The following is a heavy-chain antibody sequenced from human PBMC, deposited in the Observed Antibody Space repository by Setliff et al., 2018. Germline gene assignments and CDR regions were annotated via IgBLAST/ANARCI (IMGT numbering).Heavy chain of an antibody. CDR1: GYSFTSYW. CDR2: IYPGDSDT. Sequence: GESLTLSCKGSGYSFTSYWIGWVRQMPGKGLEWMGIIYPGDSDTRYSPSFQGQVTISADKSISTAYLQWSSLKASDTAIYYCARQAIFGSDAFDIWGQGTMVTVSS. V-gene: IGHV5-51*01. J-gene: IGHJ3*02. D-gene: IGHD3-3*01. CDR3: ARQAIFGSDAFDI.